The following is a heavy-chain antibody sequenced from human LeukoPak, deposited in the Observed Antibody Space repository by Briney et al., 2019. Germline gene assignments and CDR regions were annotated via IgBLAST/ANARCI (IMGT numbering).Heavy chain of an antibody. J-gene: IGHJ3*02. V-gene: IGHV3-48*03. CDR1: GFTFSSYE. CDR3: ARDRLLWFVRDAFDI. D-gene: IGHD3-10*01. CDR2: ISSSGSTI. Sequence: GGSLRLSCAASGFTFSSYEMNWVRQAPGKGLEWVSYISSSGSTIYYADSVKGRFTISRDNAKNSLYLQMNSLRAGDTAVYYCARDRLLWFVRDAFDIWGQGTMVTVSS.